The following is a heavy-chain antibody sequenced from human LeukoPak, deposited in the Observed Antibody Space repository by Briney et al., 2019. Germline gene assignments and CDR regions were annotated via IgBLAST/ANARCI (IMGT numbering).Heavy chain of an antibody. CDR3: ARRGSSGYYVGY. CDR2: IYHSGST. J-gene: IGHJ4*02. Sequence: SETLSLTCTVSGYSISSGYYWGWIRPPPGKGLEWIGSIYHSGSTYYNPSLKSRVTISVDTSKNQFSLKLSSVTAADTAVYYCARRGSSGYYVGYWGQGTLVTVSS. V-gene: IGHV4-38-2*02. D-gene: IGHD3-22*01. CDR1: GYSISSGYY.